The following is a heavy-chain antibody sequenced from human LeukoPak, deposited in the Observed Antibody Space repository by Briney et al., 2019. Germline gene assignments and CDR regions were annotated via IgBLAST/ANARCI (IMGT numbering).Heavy chain of an antibody. D-gene: IGHD3-10*01. CDR2: INPNSGGT. J-gene: IGHJ4*02. Sequence: ASVKVSCKASGYTFTGYYMHWVRQAPGQGLEWMGWINPNSGGTNYAQKFQGWVTMTRDTSISTAYMELSRLRSDDTAVYYCARGAITIRRVGSGSYYPDYWGQGTLVTVSS. V-gene: IGHV1-2*04. CDR1: GYTFTGYY. CDR3: ARGAITIRRVGSGSYYPDY.